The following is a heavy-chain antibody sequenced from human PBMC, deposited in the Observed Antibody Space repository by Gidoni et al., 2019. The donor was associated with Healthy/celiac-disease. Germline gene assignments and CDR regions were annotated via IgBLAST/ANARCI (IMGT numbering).Heavy chain of an antibody. CDR2: IIPILGIA. CDR3: ASATYSSSWYDAVSGVAY. J-gene: IGHJ4*02. D-gene: IGHD6-13*01. Sequence: QVQLVQSGAEVKKPGSSVKVSCKASGGTFSSYTISWVRQAPGQGLEWMGRIIPILGIANYAQKFQGRVTITADKSTSTAYMELSSLRSEDTAVYYCASATYSSSWYDAVSGVAYWGQGTLVTVSS. CDR1: GGTFSSYT. V-gene: IGHV1-69*02.